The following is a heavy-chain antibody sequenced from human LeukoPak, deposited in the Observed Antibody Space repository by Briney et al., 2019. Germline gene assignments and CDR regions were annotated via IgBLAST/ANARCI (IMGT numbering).Heavy chain of an antibody. CDR1: GGSISSYY. J-gene: IGHJ4*02. CDR3: ARLVGYCSGGSCSGYFDY. CDR2: IYTSGST. Sequence: PSETLSLTCTVSGGSISSYYWSWIPQPPGKGLEWIGYIYTSGSTNYNPSLKSRVTISVDTSKNQFSLKLSSVTAADTAVYYCARLVGYCSGGSCSGYFDYWGQGTLVTVSS. D-gene: IGHD2-15*01. V-gene: IGHV4-4*09.